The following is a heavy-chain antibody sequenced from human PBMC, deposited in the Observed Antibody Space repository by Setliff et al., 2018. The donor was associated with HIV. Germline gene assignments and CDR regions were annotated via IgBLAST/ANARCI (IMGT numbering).Heavy chain of an antibody. D-gene: IGHD6-19*01. V-gene: IGHV1-46*01. Sequence: ASVKVSCKASGGTFTSYYIHWVRQAPGQGLEWMGIINPSGGGTTYAQTFQDRVTMSRDTSTSTVYMELSSLRSEDTAVYYCAREALHAGGWRGAFDIWGQGTMVTVSS. CDR3: AREALHAGGWRGAFDI. CDR2: INPSGGGT. CDR1: GGTFTSYY. J-gene: IGHJ3*02.